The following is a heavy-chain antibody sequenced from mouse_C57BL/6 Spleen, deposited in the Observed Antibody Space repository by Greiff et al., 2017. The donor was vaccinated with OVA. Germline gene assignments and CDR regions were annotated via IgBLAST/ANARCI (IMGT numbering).Heavy chain of an antibody. CDR2: IYPSDSET. D-gene: IGHD1-1*01. J-gene: IGHJ2*01. CDR1: GYTFTSYW. CDR3: ARSTTTVVATDY. Sequence: VQLQQPGAELVRPGSSVKLSCKASGYTFTSYWMDWVKQRPGQGLEWIGNIYPSDSETHYNQKFKDKATLTVDKSSSTAYMQLSSLTSEDSAVYYCARSTTTVVATDYWGQGTTLTVSS. V-gene: IGHV1-61*01.